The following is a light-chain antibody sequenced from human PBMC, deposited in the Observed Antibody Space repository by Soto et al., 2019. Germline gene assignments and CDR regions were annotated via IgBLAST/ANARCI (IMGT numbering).Light chain of an antibody. J-gene: IGLJ1*01. V-gene: IGLV1-44*01. Sequence: QSVLTQPPSASGTPGQRVTISCSGSSSNIGSNTVNWYQQLPGTAPKVLIYTNKQRPSGVPDRFSGSKSGTSASLAISGLQSEDEADYYCTAWDDSLNGYVFGSGTKVTVL. CDR3: TAWDDSLNGYV. CDR2: TNK. CDR1: SSNIGSNT.